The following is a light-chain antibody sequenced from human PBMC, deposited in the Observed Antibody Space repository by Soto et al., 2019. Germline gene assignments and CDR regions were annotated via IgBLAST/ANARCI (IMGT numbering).Light chain of an antibody. CDR2: EVN. CDR3: SSYSTTSTLV. J-gene: IGLJ1*01. V-gene: IGLV2-14*01. Sequence: QSVLTQPPSASGSPGQSVTISCTGTSGDVGGYDYVSWYQQHPGKAPKLMIYEVNNRPSGVSNHFSGSKSGNTASLIISGLQADDEADYYCSSYSTTSTLVFGSGTKVTVL. CDR1: SGDVGGYDY.